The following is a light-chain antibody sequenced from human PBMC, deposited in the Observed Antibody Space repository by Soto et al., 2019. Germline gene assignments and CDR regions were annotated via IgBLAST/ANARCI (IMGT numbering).Light chain of an antibody. J-gene: IGKJ5*01. V-gene: IGKV3-11*01. CDR2: DAY. CDR3: QQRHMWPIT. Sequence: VCTHAPVPLSFSPGERATLSCRASQSFRGLLAWYQQKPGQAPRLLIYDAYNRATGIPPRFSGSGSGTDFTLTISRLEPEESAVYYCQQRHMWPITVGQGTRLEI. CDR1: QSFRGL.